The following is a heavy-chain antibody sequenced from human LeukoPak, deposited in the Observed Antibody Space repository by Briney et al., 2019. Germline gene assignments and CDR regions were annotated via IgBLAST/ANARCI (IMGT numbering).Heavy chain of an antibody. D-gene: IGHD4-17*01. CDR2: ITSSSSYT. J-gene: IGHJ5*02. CDR1: GITFSNYN. CDR3: ALHINGDYESRFDP. Sequence: GGSLRLSCAAPGITFSNYNMNWVRQAPGKGLEWISAITSSSSYTFYADSVKGRFTISRDNSKNTLNLQTNSLRAEDTAIYYCALHINGDYESRFDPWGQGTLVTVSS. V-gene: IGHV3-21*04.